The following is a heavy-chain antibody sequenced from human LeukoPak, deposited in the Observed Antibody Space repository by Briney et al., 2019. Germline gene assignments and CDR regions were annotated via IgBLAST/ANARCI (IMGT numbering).Heavy chain of an antibody. CDR1: GYSISSGYF. J-gene: IGHJ4*01. CDR3: ARASYSYDISGWVPFDY. CDR2: IHSGESP. D-gene: IGHD3-22*01. V-gene: IGHV4-38-2*02. Sequence: SETLSLTCTVSGYSISSGYFWGWIRQPPGKGLEWIAIIHSGESPYYSPSLESRVTMAIDTSKNQLSLKLNSVTAADTAVYYCARASYSYDISGWVPFDYWGHGTLVTVSS.